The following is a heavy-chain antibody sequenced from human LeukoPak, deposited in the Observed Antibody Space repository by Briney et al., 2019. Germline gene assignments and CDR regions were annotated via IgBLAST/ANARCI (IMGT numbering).Heavy chain of an antibody. CDR1: GGSISSGGYS. J-gene: IGHJ4*02. CDR2: IYHSGST. CDR3: ARAGPLLGKFDY. V-gene: IGHV4-30-2*01. Sequence: SQTLSLTCAVSGGSISSGGYSWSWIRQPPGKGLEWIGYIYHSGSTYYNPSLKSRATISVDRSKNQFSLKLSSVTAADTAVYYCARAGPLLGKFDYWGQGTLVTVSS. D-gene: IGHD3-16*01.